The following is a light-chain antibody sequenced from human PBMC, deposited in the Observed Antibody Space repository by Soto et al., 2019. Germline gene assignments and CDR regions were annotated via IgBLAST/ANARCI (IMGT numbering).Light chain of an antibody. CDR1: QTISNW. J-gene: IGKJ1*01. CDR2: KAS. Sequence: DIQMTQSPSTLSASVGDRVTITCRASQTISNWLAWYQQKPGKAPKFLIYKASSLEIGVPSRFSGSESGTDFNLTISSLQPDDFATYYCQQYNDFPWTFGQGTTVEIK. CDR3: QQYNDFPWT. V-gene: IGKV1-5*03.